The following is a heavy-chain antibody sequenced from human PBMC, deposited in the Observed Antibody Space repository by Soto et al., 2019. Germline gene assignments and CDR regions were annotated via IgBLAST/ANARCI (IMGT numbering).Heavy chain of an antibody. CDR3: AKDRGSGGIVAGTPDY. CDR2: FSAGGSR. V-gene: IGHV3-23*01. CDR1: GFTVSSSA. D-gene: IGHD6-19*01. Sequence: EVQVLESGGGLVQPGGSLRLSCAASGFTVSSSAMIWVRQAPGKGLEWVATFSAGGSRYYADSVKGRFTISRNSSQNTLYLQMNGLRAEDTALYYCAKDRGSGGIVAGTPDYWGQGTLVTVSS. J-gene: IGHJ4*02.